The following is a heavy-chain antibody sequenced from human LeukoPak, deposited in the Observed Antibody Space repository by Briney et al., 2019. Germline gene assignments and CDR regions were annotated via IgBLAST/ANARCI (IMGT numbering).Heavy chain of an antibody. Sequence: PSETLSLTCTVSGGSISSSSYYWGWIRQPPGKGLEWIGSIYYSGSTYYNPSLKSRVTISVDTSKNQFSLKLSSVTAADTAVYYCARLGGSIAARRGYFDYWGQGTPVTVSS. CDR1: GGSISSSSYY. J-gene: IGHJ4*02. CDR3: ARLGGSIAARRGYFDY. D-gene: IGHD6-6*01. V-gene: IGHV4-39*01. CDR2: IYYSGST.